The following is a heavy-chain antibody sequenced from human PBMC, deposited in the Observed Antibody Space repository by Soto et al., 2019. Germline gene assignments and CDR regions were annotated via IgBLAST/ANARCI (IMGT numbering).Heavy chain of an antibody. CDR1: GGSFSGYY. CDR3: ARMYYDSSGPTGDY. D-gene: IGHD3-22*01. J-gene: IGHJ4*02. Sequence: QVQLQQWGAGLLKPSETLSLTCAVYGGSFSGYYWSWIRQPPGKGLEGIGEINHSGSTNYNPSLKRRVTISVDTSKNQFSLKLSSVTAADTAVYYCARMYYDSSGPTGDYWGQGTLVTVSS. CDR2: INHSGST. V-gene: IGHV4-34*01.